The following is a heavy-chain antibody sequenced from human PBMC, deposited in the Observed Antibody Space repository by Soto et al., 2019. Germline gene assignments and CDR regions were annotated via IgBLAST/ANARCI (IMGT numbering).Heavy chain of an antibody. CDR3: ARDRRDGYNFPTDAFDI. CDR2: INPNSGGT. D-gene: IGHD5-12*01. Sequence: ASVKVSCKASGYTFTGYYMHWARQAPGQGLEWMGWINPNSGGTNYAQKFRGWVTMTRDTSISTAYMELSRLRSDDTAVYYCARDRRDGYNFPTDAFDIWGQGTMVTVSS. V-gene: IGHV1-2*04. J-gene: IGHJ3*02. CDR1: GYTFTGYY.